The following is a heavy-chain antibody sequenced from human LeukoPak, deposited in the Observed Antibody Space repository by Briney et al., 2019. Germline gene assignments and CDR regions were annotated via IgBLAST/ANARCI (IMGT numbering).Heavy chain of an antibody. CDR3: ASISGLFVY. CDR2: ISSSSSTI. J-gene: IGHJ4*02. CDR1: GFTVSSNY. D-gene: IGHD5-12*01. Sequence: SGGSLRLSCAASGFTVSSNYMSWVRQAPGKGLEWVSYISSSSSTIYYADSVKGRFTISRDNAKNSLYLQMNSLRAEDTAVYYCASISGLFVYWGQGTLVTVSS. V-gene: IGHV3-48*04.